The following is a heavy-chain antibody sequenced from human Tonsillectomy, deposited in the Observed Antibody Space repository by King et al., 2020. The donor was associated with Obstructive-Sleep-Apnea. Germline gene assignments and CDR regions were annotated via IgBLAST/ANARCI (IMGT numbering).Heavy chain of an antibody. Sequence: VQLVESGGGLVQPGGSLRLSCAASGFTFSSYSMNWVRQAPGKGLEWVSYISSSSSTIYYADAVKGRFTISRDNAKNSLYLQMKSLRAEDTAVYYCARDADFMVRGVIIRNAFDIWGQGTMVTVSS. V-gene: IGHV3-48*04. CDR3: ARDADFMVRGVIIRNAFDI. CDR2: ISSSSSTI. J-gene: IGHJ3*02. CDR1: GFTFSSYS. D-gene: IGHD3-10*01.